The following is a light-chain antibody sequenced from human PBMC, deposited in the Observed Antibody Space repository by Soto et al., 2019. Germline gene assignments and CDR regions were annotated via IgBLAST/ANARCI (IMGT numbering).Light chain of an antibody. J-gene: IGKJ1*01. CDR3: QQSYSTPVT. CDR1: QGIRND. Sequence: DIQMTQYPSSVSASVGDRVTITCRSSQGIRNDLGWYQQKPGTAPKLLIYAASSLQSGVPSRFSGSGSGTDFTLTISSLQPEDFATYYCQQSYSTPVTFGQGTKVDI. V-gene: IGKV1-39*01. CDR2: AAS.